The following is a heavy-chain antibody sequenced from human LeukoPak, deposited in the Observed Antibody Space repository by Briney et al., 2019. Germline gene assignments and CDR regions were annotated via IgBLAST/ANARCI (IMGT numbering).Heavy chain of an antibody. CDR2: SDYNGGT. D-gene: IGHD3-16*01. J-gene: IGHJ4*02. CDR3: ARVGSYAFDI. V-gene: IGHV4-59*01. CDR1: GGSISTYY. Sequence: SETLSLTCTVSGGSISTYYWSWIRQPPGKGLEWIGYSDYNGGTHYNPSLESRVTISVDTSKNQFSLNLRSVTAADTAVYYCARVGSYAFDIWGQGTLVTVSS.